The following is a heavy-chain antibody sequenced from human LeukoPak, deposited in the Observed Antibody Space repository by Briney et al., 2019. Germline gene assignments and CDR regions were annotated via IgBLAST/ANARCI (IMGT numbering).Heavy chain of an antibody. Sequence: GGSLRLSCTASGFHFSDYAMNWVRQAPGEGLEWVAGVSDSGSTTYSADSVKGRFTISRDNAKNSLYLQMNSLRAEDTAVYYCARSGRGVDSFYFYMDVWGKGTTVTVSS. CDR3: ARSGRGVDSFYFYMDV. CDR1: GFHFSDYA. J-gene: IGHJ6*03. D-gene: IGHD3-10*01. V-gene: IGHV3-23*01. CDR2: VSDSGSTT.